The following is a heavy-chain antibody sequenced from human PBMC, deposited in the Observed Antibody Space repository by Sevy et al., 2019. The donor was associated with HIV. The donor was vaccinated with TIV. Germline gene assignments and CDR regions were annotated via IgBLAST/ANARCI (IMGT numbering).Heavy chain of an antibody. D-gene: IGHD2-2*02. J-gene: IGHJ4*02. CDR3: ARDLLDCSSTSCYTANDY. CDR1: GYTFTGYY. Sequence: ASVKVSGKASGYTFTGYYMHWVRQAPGQGLEWMGWINPNSGGTNYAQKFQGRVTMTRDTSISTAYMELSRLRSDDTAVYYCARDLLDCSSTSCYTANDYWGQGTLVTVSS. V-gene: IGHV1-2*02. CDR2: INPNSGGT.